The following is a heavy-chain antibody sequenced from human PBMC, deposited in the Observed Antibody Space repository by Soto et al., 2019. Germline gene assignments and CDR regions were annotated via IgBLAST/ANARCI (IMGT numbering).Heavy chain of an antibody. Sequence: QVQLVQSGAEVKKPGASVKVSCKASGYTFTGYYMHWVRQAPGQGLEWMGWINPNSGGTNYAQKLQGWVTMTRDTSISTAYMELSRLRSDDTAVYYCARGGGAYYYGSGSPLNYYYGMDVWGQGTTVTVSS. D-gene: IGHD3-10*01. CDR3: ARGGGAYYYGSGSPLNYYYGMDV. J-gene: IGHJ6*02. V-gene: IGHV1-2*04. CDR1: GYTFTGYY. CDR2: INPNSGGT.